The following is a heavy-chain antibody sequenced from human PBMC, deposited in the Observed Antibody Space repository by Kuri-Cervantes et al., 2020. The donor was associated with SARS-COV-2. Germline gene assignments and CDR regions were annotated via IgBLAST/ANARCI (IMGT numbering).Heavy chain of an antibody. CDR2: VKTNSGNT. CDR3: YCAPKEGFDS. Sequence: ASVKVSCKTPETTFPNYDINWVRQATGQGLEWTGMVKTNSGNTLYAQFFQGRVTMTRDISTSTVYMELSSLTSEDTAIYYCYCAPKEGFDSWGQGTLVTVSS. V-gene: IGHV1-8*01. CDR1: ETTFPNYD. D-gene: IGHD2-21*01. J-gene: IGHJ4*02.